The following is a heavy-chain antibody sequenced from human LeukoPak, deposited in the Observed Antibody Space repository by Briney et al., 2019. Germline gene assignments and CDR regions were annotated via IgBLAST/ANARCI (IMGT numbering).Heavy chain of an antibody. Sequence: PGGSLRLSCAASGFTFSSYEMNWVRQAPGKGLEWVGRIESKTDGGTTDYAAPVKGRFNISRHDSKNTLYLQMDSLKTEDTAVYYCTTGIGLWGQGTLVTVSS. J-gene: IGHJ4*02. CDR1: GFTFSSYE. D-gene: IGHD1-26*01. V-gene: IGHV3-15*04. CDR2: IESKTDGGTT. CDR3: TTGIGL.